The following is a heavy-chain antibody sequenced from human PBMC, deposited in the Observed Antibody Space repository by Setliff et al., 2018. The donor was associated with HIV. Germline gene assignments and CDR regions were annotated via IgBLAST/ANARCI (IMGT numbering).Heavy chain of an antibody. V-gene: IGHV4-38-2*01. Sequence: SETLSLTCPVSGYSISSGYYWGWIRQPPGRGLEWIGAIHHSGNTYYNPSLKSRVTISVDTSKNLFSLKLSSVTAADTAVYYCARHSGGSFYNFWSGDYYYYGMDVWGQGTTVTVSS. D-gene: IGHD3-3*01. J-gene: IGHJ6*02. CDR3: ARHSGGSFYNFWSGDYYYYGMDV. CDR1: GYSISSGYY. CDR2: IHHSGNT.